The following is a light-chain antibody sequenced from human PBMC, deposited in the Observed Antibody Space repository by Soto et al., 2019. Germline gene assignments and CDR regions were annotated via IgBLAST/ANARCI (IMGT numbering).Light chain of an antibody. CDR3: QSYDSSLSGWV. CDR1: SSNIGAGYD. V-gene: IGLV1-40*01. Sequence: QSVLTQPPSVSGAPGQRVTISCTGSSSNIGAGYDVKWYQQLPVTAPKLLIYGNSNRPSGVPDRFSGSTSGTSASLAITGLQAEDEADYYCQSYDSSLSGWVFGGGTKLTVL. CDR2: GNS. J-gene: IGLJ3*02.